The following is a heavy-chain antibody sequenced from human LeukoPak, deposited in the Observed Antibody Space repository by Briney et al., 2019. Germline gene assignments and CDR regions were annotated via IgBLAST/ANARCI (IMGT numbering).Heavy chain of an antibody. CDR1: GFNFSDSR. CDR3: VRGDWYFES. V-gene: IGHV3-7*04. CDR2: INRDGTEK. J-gene: IGHJ4*02. Sequence: PGGSLRLSCATSGFNFSDSRMTWVRQAPGKGLQWVANINRDGTEKHFLDSVEGRFTISRDNAKKSLYRLINSLRPKDTAVYFCVRGDWYFESWGQGTLVTVSS. D-gene: IGHD2-21*01.